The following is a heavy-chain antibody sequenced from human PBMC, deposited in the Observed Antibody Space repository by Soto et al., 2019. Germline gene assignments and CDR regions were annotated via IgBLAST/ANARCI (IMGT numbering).Heavy chain of an antibody. V-gene: IGHV3-23*01. Sequence: GSLRLSCAASGFTFSNYAMSWVRQAPGVGLEWVSATSGDGGSTYYTDSVKGRFTISRDNSKNTLYLQMNSLRAEDTAVYYCAKNYDSSGYYPDSWGQGTLVTVSS. CDR2: TSGDGGST. CDR3: AKNYDSSGYYPDS. J-gene: IGHJ4*02. D-gene: IGHD3-22*01. CDR1: GFTFSNYA.